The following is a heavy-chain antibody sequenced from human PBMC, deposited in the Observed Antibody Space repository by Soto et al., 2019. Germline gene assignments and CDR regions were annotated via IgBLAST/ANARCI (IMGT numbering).Heavy chain of an antibody. CDR3: AGIAAAGTDYYYYYGMDV. V-gene: IGHV1-69*13. Sequence: ASVKVSCKASGGTFSSYAISWVRQAPGQGLEWMGGIIPIFGTANYAQKFQGRVTITADESTSTAYMELSSLRSEDTAVYCCAGIAAAGTDYYYYYGMDVWGQGTTVTVSS. D-gene: IGHD6-13*01. J-gene: IGHJ6*02. CDR2: IIPIFGTA. CDR1: GGTFSSYA.